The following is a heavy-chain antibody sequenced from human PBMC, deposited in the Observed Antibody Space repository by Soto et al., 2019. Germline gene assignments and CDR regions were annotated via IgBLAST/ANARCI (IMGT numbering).Heavy chain of an antibody. V-gene: IGHV3-23*01. CDR3: AKDGIMGPTTDYYYGMDV. D-gene: IGHD1-26*01. CDR2: ISGSGGRT. J-gene: IGHJ6*02. CDR1: GFTFSTSA. Sequence: PVGSLRLSCAASGFTFSTSAMSWVRQAPGRGLEWVSGISGSGGRTYYADSMKGRFTIYRDNSKNTVHLQMNSLRVDDTGVYYCAKDGIMGPTTDYYYGMDVWGQGTTVTVSS.